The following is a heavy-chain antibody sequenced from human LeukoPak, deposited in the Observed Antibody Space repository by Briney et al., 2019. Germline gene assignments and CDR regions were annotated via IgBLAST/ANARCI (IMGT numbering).Heavy chain of an antibody. CDR3: AKDSHDGIATEIDY. CDR2: ISWNSGSI. CDR1: GFTFDDYA. Sequence: GRSLRLSCAASGFTFDDYAMHWVRQAPGKGLEWVSGISWNSGSIGYADSVKGRFTISRDNAKNSLYLQMNSLRAEDTVLYYCAKDSHDGIATEIDYWGQGTLVTVSS. J-gene: IGHJ4*02. V-gene: IGHV3-9*01. D-gene: IGHD6-25*01.